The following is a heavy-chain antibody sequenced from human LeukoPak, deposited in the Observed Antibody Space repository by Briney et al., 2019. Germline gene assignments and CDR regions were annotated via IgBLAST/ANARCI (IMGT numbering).Heavy chain of an antibody. CDR1: GFTFSSYG. CDR2: ISYDGGNK. V-gene: IGHV3-30*18. CDR3: AKVANYYYGMDV. J-gene: IGHJ6*02. Sequence: GGSLRLSCAASGFTFSSYGMHWVRQAPGKGLEWVAVISYDGGNKYYADSVKGRFTISRDNSKNTLYLQMNSLRAEDTAVYYCAKVANYYYGMDVWGQGTTVTVSS.